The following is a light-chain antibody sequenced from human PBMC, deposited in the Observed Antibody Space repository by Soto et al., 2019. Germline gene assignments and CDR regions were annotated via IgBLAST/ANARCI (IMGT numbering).Light chain of an antibody. V-gene: IGKV1-5*03. CDR1: QSISYW. J-gene: IGKJ2*01. CDR2: KAS. Sequence: DIQMTQSPSTLSASVGDRVTITCRASQSISYWLAWYQQKPGKAPNLLIYKASSLESGVPSRFSGSGSGTEFTLTISSLQPDDFATYYCQQYNNWPRYTFGQGTKLEIK. CDR3: QQYNNWPRYT.